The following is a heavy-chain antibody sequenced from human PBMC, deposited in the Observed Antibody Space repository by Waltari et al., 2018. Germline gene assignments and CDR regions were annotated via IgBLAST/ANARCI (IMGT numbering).Heavy chain of an antibody. CDR2: IIPILGTA. CDR1: GGTFSSYA. Sequence: QVQLVQSGAEVKKPGSSVKVSCKASGGTFSSYAISWVRQAPGQGLEWMGGIIPILGTANYAQKLQCRVTITEDESTSTAYRGLSSLRSEDTGVYYCAIGGITMVQGVITSYSSSGMDVWGQGTTVTVSS. V-gene: IGHV1-69*13. CDR3: AIGGITMVQGVITSYSSSGMDV. J-gene: IGHJ6*02. D-gene: IGHD3-10*01.